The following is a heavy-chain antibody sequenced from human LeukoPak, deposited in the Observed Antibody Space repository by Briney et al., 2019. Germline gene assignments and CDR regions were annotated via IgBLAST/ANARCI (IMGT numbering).Heavy chain of an antibody. CDR2: INDGDGDT. CDR1: GHAFITYA. V-gene: IGHV1-3*01. J-gene: IGHJ3*02. CDR3: ASDAFDI. Sequence: ASVKVSCKASGHAFITYAMYWVRQAPGQRLEWMGRINDGDGDTRYSQRFQGRVTMTRDTSARTAYMELSSLRSEDTAVYYCASDAFDIWGQGTMVTVSS.